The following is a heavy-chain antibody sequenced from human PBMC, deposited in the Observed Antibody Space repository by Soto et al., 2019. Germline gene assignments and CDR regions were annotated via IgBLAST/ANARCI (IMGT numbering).Heavy chain of an antibody. V-gene: IGHV1-3*01. CDR3: SRDPGSGHYFDY. Sequence: ASVKVSCKASGYTFISNAIHWVRQAPGQRLEWMGWINPDNGNTKYSQNFQGRVTLTRDTSATTAYMELRSLTSEDTAVYYCSRDPGSGHYFDYWGQGALVTV. J-gene: IGHJ4*02. CDR1: GYTFISNA. D-gene: IGHD2-15*01. CDR2: INPDNGNT.